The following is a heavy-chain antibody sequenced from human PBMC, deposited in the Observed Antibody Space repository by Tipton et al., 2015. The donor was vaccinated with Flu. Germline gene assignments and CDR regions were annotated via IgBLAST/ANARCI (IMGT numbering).Heavy chain of an antibody. V-gene: IGHV4-39*07. Sequence: TLSLTCSVSGGSISRSSSYWGWIRQPPGKGLEWIGSFYDGGSTYYNASLKSRVTISVDTSKNQFSLKLSSVTAADTAVYYCARDVGPQIKVTGGMDVWGQGTTVTVSS. CDR3: ARDVGPQIKVTGGMDV. D-gene: IGHD2-21*02. CDR2: FYDGGST. CDR1: GGSISRSSSY. J-gene: IGHJ6*02.